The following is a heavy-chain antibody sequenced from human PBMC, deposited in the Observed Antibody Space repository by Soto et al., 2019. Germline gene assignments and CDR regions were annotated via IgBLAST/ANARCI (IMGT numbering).Heavy chain of an antibody. Sequence: GGSLRLSCAASGFTFSNAWMNWVRQAPGKGLEWVGRIKSKTDSWTIDYAAPVKGRFTISRDESKNTLYLQKNSRKTADKAVYYCTTYSKYSSSSDPSYYYYGMDVWGQGTTVTISS. CDR2: IKSKTDSWTI. D-gene: IGHD6-6*01. CDR1: GFTFSNAW. CDR3: TTYSKYSSSSDPSYYYYGMDV. V-gene: IGHV3-15*07. J-gene: IGHJ6*02.